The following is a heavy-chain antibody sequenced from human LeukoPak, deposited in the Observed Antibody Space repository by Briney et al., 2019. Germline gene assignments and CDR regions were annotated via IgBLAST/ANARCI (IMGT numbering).Heavy chain of an antibody. CDR1: GGSISSYY. V-gene: IGHV4-59*01. Sequence: PSETLSLTCTVSGGSISSYYWSWIRQPPGKGLEWIGYIYYSGSTNYNPSLKSRVTISVDTSKNQFSLKLSSVTAADTAVYYCARVGDTAMVMPFDCWGQGTLVTVSS. CDR3: ARVGDTAMVMPFDC. CDR2: IYYSGST. J-gene: IGHJ4*02. D-gene: IGHD5-18*01.